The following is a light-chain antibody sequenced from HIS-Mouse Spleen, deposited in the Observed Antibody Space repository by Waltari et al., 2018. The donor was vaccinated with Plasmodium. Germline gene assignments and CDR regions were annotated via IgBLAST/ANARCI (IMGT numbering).Light chain of an antibody. Sequence: QSALTQPASVSGSPGQSITISCTGTSSDVGGYNYVSWYQKHPGKAPTRTSYEVSNRPSGVSNRSSGSKSGNTASLTISGLQAEDEADYYCSSYTSSSTHNYVFGTGTKVPVL. J-gene: IGLJ1*01. CDR1: SSDVGGYNY. CDR2: EVS. V-gene: IGLV2-14*01. CDR3: SSYTSSSTHNYV.